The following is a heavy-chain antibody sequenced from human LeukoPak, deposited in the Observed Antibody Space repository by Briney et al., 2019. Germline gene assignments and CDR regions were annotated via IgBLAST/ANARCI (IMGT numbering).Heavy chain of an antibody. V-gene: IGHV4-34*01. CDR3: ARGRPEGYYYDSSGYYFDP. CDR2: INHSADA. CDR1: GGSFSGYY. Sequence: SETLSLTCAVSGGSFSGYYWTWIRQPPGKGLEWMGEINHSADANYNPSLKSRVTISIDTSENQISLNLRSVTAADTAVYYCARGRPEGYYYDSSGYYFDPWGQGTLVTVSS. D-gene: IGHD3-22*01. J-gene: IGHJ5*02.